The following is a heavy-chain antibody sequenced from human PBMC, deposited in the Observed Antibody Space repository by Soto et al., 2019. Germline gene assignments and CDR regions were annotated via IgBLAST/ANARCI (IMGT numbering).Heavy chain of an antibody. CDR2: IYWDDDK. V-gene: IGHV2-5*02. CDR1: WFSLSTSGVG. D-gene: IGHD6-13*01. Sequence: QITLKESGPALEKPTQTLTLTYTFSWFSLSTSGVGVGWIRQPPGKALEWLVFIYWDDDKRYSPSLKNRLTITKETSRHQVVLTMTNIGPGGAATYYCAHRRSDASSWGGGYFDCWGQGALVTVSS. J-gene: IGHJ4*02. CDR3: AHRRSDASSWGGGYFDC.